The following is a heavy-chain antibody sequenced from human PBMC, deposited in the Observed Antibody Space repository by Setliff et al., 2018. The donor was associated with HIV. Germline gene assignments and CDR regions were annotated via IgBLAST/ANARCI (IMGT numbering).Heavy chain of an antibody. CDR3: ARAPDGSGWAQAGQYYMDV. CDR2: ISAGSTYI. CDR1: GFPFSHYA. Sequence: GGSLRLSCAASGFPFSHYAMNWVRQAPGKGLVWVASISAGSTYIHHADSLKGRFSISRDNTRYIPYLEMNSLRPEDTAVYYCARAPDGSGWAQAGQYYMDVWGKGTTVTVSS. D-gene: IGHD6-19*01. J-gene: IGHJ6*03. V-gene: IGHV3-21*01.